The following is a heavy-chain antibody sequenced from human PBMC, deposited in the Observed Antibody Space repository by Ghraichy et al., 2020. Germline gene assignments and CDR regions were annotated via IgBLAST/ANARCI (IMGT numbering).Heavy chain of an antibody. CDR1: GLTFSNYG. CDR2: ISGSGGST. D-gene: IGHD4-17*01. V-gene: IGHV3-23*01. CDR3: AKRTPVTTGWFDS. Sequence: ESLNISCAASGLTFSNYGMSWVRQAPGKGLDWVSTISGSGGSTYYADSVKGRFTISRDNSKNTLYLQMNSLRAEDTAVYYCAKRTPVTTGWFDSWGQGTLVTVSS. J-gene: IGHJ5*01.